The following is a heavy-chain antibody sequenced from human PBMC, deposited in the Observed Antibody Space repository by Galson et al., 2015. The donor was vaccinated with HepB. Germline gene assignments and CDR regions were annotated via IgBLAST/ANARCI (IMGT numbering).Heavy chain of an antibody. CDR1: GFTFSSYG. CDR3: AKMYYYDRGPFDY. D-gene: IGHD3-22*01. V-gene: IGHV3-30*18. J-gene: IGHJ4*02. Sequence: SLRLSYAASGFTFSSYGIHWVRQAPGKGLEWVAVISYDGSNKYYADSVKGRFTISRDNSKNTLYLQMNSLRAEDTAVYYCAKMYYYDRGPFDYWGQGTLVTVSS. CDR2: ISYDGSNK.